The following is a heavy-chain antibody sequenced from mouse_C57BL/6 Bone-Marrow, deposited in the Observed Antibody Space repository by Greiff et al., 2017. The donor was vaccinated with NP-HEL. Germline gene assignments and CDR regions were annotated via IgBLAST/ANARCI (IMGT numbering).Heavy chain of an antibody. CDR1: GFTFSDYY. Sequence: EVKLVESEGGLVQPGSSMKLSCTASGFTFSDYYMAWVRQVPEKGLEWVANINYDGSSTYYLDSLKSRFIISRDNAKNILYLQMSSLKSEDTATYYCARDRPFYYGNSRCAMDYWGQGTSVTVSS. CDR2: INYDGSST. D-gene: IGHD2-1*01. CDR3: ARDRPFYYGNSRCAMDY. J-gene: IGHJ4*01. V-gene: IGHV5-16*01.